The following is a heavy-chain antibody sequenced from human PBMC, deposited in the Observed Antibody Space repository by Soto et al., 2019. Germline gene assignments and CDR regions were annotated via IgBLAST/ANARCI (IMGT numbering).Heavy chain of an antibody. CDR3: AREGPLGPADGDNSRG. CDR1: GGSFSGYY. CDR2: INHSGST. J-gene: IGHJ4*02. Sequence: QVQLQQWGAGLLKPSETLSLTCAVYGGSFSGYYWSWIRQPPGKGLEWIGEINHSGSTNYNPSLKSRVTISVDTSKNQFSLKLSSVTAADTAVYYCAREGPLGPADGDNSRGWGQGTLVTVSS. V-gene: IGHV4-34*01. D-gene: IGHD6-13*01.